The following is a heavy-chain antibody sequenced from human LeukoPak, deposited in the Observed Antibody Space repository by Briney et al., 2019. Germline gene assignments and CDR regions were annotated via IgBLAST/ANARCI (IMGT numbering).Heavy chain of an antibody. J-gene: IGHJ4*02. Sequence: SETLSLTCGVYGGSFSGYYWSWIRQPPGKVLEWIGEINHSGSTNYNPSLKSRVTISVDTSKNQFSLKLSSVTAADTAVYYCARVSGYCSGGACYSRRHFDHWGQGTLVTVSS. D-gene: IGHD2-15*01. CDR2: INHSGST. CDR3: ARVSGYCSGGACYSRRHFDH. V-gene: IGHV4-34*01. CDR1: GGSFSGYY.